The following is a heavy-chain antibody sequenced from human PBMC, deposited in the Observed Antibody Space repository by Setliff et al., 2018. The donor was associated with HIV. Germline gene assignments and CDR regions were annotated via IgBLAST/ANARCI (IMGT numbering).Heavy chain of an antibody. CDR3: ARHSPSDY. Sequence: GVSLRLSCAASGFIFSNYRMNWVRQAPGKGLEWVSSISSSSTYTYYVDSVNGRFTISRDNSNTTLYLQMNSLRAADPAVYYCARHSPSDYWGQGTLVTVSS. CDR2: ISSSSTYT. CDR1: GFIFSNYR. J-gene: IGHJ4*02. V-gene: IGHV3-21*04.